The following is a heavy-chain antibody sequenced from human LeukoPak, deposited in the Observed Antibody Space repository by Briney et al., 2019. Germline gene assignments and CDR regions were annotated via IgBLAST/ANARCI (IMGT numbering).Heavy chain of an antibody. CDR2: IYYSGST. J-gene: IGHJ5*02. D-gene: IGHD6-19*01. V-gene: IGHV4-59*01. CDR3: ARGPGIAVAANNWFDP. CDR1: GGSISSYY. Sequence: SETLSLTCTVSGGSISSYYWNWIRQPPGKGLEWIGYIYYSGSTNYNPSLKSRVTISVDTSKNQFSLKLSSVTAADTAVYYCARGPGIAVAANNWFDPWGQGTLVTVSS.